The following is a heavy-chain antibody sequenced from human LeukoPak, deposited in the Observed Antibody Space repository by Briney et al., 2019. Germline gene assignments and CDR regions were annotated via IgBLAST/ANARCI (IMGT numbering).Heavy chain of an antibody. CDR2: ISGSGGST. D-gene: IGHD2-15*01. CDR3: GRAVGFCSGGSCYYGGPGDY. V-gene: IGHV3-23*01. CDR1: GFTFSSYA. J-gene: IGHJ4*02. Sequence: GGSLRLSCAASGFTFSSYAMSWVRQAPGKGLEWVSAISGSGGSTYYADSVKGRFTISRDNSKNTLDLQMNSLRAEDTAVYYCGRAVGFCSGGSCYYGGPGDYWGQGTLVTVPS.